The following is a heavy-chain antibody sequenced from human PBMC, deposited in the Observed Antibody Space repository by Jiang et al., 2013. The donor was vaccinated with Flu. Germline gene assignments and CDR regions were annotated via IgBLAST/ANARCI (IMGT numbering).Heavy chain of an antibody. CDR1: GGSVSSSSYY. D-gene: IGHD5-12*01. J-gene: IGHJ3*02. Sequence: GPGLVKPSETLSLTCTVSGGSVSSSSYYWGWIRQPPGKGLEWIGNIYYSGSTYYNASLKSRVTISVDTSKNQISVKLSSVTAADTAVYYCARTRDSGYADAFDIWGQGTMVTVSS. CDR2: IYYSGST. CDR3: ARTRDSGYADAFDI. V-gene: IGHV4-39*01.